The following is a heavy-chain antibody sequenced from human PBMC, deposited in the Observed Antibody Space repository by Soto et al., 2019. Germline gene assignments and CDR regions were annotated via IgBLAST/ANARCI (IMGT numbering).Heavy chain of an antibody. D-gene: IGHD1-26*01. J-gene: IGHJ4*02. V-gene: IGHV4-59*01. CDR2: IYYSGST. CDR3: ARGGGSYYIPQHFGY. Sequence: QVQLQESGPGLVKPSETLSLTCTVSGGSISSYYWSWIRQPPGKGLEWIGYIYYSGSTNYNPSLKSRVTISVDTSKNQFSLKLSSVTAADTAVYYCARGGGSYYIPQHFGYWGQGTLVTVSS. CDR1: GGSISSYY.